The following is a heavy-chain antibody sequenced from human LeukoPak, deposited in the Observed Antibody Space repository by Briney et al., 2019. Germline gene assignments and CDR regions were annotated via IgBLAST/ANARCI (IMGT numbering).Heavy chain of an antibody. CDR1: GYTFTSYD. CDR2: MNPNSGNT. J-gene: IGHJ4*02. D-gene: IGHD1-26*01. CDR3: LVGATRGYYFDY. V-gene: IGHV1-8*03. Sequence: GASVKVSCKASGYTFTSYDINWVRQATGQGLEWMGWMNPNSGNTGYAQKFQGRVAITRNTSISTAYMELSSLRSEDTAVYYCLVGATRGYYFDYWGQGTLVTVSS.